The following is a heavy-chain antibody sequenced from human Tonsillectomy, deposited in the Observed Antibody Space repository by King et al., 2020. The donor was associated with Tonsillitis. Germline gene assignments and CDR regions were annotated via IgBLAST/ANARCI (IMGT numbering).Heavy chain of an antibody. CDR2: ISSSSSYI. CDR1: GFTFSSYS. V-gene: IGHV3-21*01. J-gene: IGHJ4*02. CDR3: ASTGDYDFWSGYPYYFDY. Sequence: EVQLVESGGGLVKPGGSLRLSCAASGFTFSSYSMNWVRQAPGKGLEWVSSISSSSSYIYYADSEKGRFTISRDNAKNSLYLQMNSLRAEDTAVYYCASTGDYDFWSGYPYYFDYWGQGTLVTVSS. D-gene: IGHD3-3*01.